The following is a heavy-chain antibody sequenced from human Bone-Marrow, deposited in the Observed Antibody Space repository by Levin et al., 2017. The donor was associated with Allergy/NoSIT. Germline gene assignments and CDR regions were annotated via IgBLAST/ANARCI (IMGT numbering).Heavy chain of an antibody. V-gene: IGHV4-59*01. J-gene: IGHJ4*02. CDR1: GGSISSYY. CDR2: IYYSGST. Sequence: SETLSLTCTVSGGSISSYYWSWIRQPPGKGLEWIGYIYYSGSTNYNPSLKSRVTISVDTSKNQFSLKLSSVTAADTAVYYCARDGPVGYFYESTGYFDNWGPGTLVTVSS. D-gene: IGHD3-22*01. CDR3: ARDGPVGYFYESTGYFDN.